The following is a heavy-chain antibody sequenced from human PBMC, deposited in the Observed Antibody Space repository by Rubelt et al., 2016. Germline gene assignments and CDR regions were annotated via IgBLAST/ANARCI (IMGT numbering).Heavy chain of an antibody. V-gene: IGHV1-18*01. D-gene: IGHD2-15*01. CDR2: IGADIGNT. CDR3: ARAPDVGGVPTCSDY. Sequence: QVHLAQSGGEVKKPGASVKVSCKTSGYTFTSYGLNWVRQAPGHGLEWMGWIGADIGNTRYAQKFQGRVTMTADTTTNTAFMELRSLTSADTAVYYCARAPDVGGVPTCSDYWGHGTVVTVSS. J-gene: IGHJ4*01. CDR1: GYTFTSYG.